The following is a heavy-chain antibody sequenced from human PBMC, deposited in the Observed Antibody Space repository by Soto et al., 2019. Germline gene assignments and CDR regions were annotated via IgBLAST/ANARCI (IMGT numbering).Heavy chain of an antibody. CDR1: GGSIGSSDYY. CDR2: LYSGGST. CDR3: ARVPFGSGGDY. J-gene: IGHJ4*02. Sequence: QLPLQESGPGLVKPSETLSLTCTVSGGSIGSSDYYWAWIRQPPGKGLEWIGTLYSGGSTYSNPSHQSRVSISVDTSKNDFSMRLRSVTAADTAVYYCARVPFGSGGDYWGQGILVTVSA. V-gene: IGHV4-39*02. D-gene: IGHD6-25*01.